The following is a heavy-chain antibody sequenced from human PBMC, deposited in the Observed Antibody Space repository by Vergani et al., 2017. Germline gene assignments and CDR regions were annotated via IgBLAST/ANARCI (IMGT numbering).Heavy chain of an antibody. J-gene: IGHJ3*02. CDR1: GFTFDDYA. Sequence: EVQLVESGGGLLQPGRSLRLSCAASGFTFDDYAMHWVRQAPGKGLEWVSGISWNSGSIGYADSVKGRFTISRDNAKNSLYLQMNSLRAEDMALYYCAKGTMVRGPYTGGDAFDIWGQGTMVTVSS. D-gene: IGHD3-10*01. CDR2: ISWNSGSI. CDR3: AKGTMVRGPYTGGDAFDI. V-gene: IGHV3-9*03.